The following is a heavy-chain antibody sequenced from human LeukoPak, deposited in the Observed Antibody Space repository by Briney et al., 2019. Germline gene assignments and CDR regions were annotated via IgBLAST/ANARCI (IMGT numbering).Heavy chain of an antibody. Sequence: KSSETLSLTCTVSGGSISSYYWSWIRQPPGKGLEWIGYIYYSGSTNYNPSLKSRVTISVDTSKNQFSLKLSSVTAADTAEYYCARDRWDTAMVTDYYYYGMDVWGQGTTVTVSS. CDR3: ARDRWDTAMVTDYYYYGMDV. CDR2: IYYSGST. V-gene: IGHV4-59*01. CDR1: GGSISSYY. D-gene: IGHD5-18*01. J-gene: IGHJ6*02.